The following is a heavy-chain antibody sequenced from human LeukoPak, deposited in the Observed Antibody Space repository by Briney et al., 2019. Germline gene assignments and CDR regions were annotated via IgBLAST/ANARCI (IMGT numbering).Heavy chain of an antibody. Sequence: GRSLRLSCAASGFTFSSYGMHWVRQIPGKGLEWVAFIRFDGVTQYYADSVRGRFTVSRDNSKNTLYLEMNNLRTDDTALYYCAKVRVTAASGEGYWGQGTLVIVSS. J-gene: IGHJ4*02. D-gene: IGHD2-21*02. V-gene: IGHV3-30*02. CDR2: IRFDGVTQ. CDR3: AKVRVTAASGEGY. CDR1: GFTFSSYG.